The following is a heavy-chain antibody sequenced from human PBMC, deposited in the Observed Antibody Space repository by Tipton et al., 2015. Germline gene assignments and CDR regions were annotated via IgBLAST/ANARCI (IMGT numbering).Heavy chain of an antibody. CDR1: GGSISDYY. CDR3: ARGGMAWGDHYGMDV. J-gene: IGHJ6*02. CDR2: IDHSGST. D-gene: IGHD3-16*01. Sequence: TLSLTCTVSGGSISDYYWNWIRQPPGKGLEWIGYIDHSGSTNYKSSLKSRVTISLDTSKSQFSLKVTSVTAADTAVYYCARGGMAWGDHYGMDVWGQGTTVTVSS. V-gene: IGHV4-59*01.